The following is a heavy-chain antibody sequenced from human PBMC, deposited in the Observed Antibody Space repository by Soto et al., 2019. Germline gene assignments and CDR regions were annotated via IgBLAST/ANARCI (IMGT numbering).Heavy chain of an antibody. CDR1: GGSISSGGYS. Sequence: QLQLQESGSGLVKPSQTLSLTCAVSGGSISSGGYSWSWIRQPPGKGLEWIGYIYHSGSTYYNPSLKSRVTISVDRSKNQFSLKLSSVTAADTAVYYCARDSAGDSSGYYFAFDIWGQGTMVTVSS. J-gene: IGHJ3*02. D-gene: IGHD3-22*01. CDR3: ARDSAGDSSGYYFAFDI. CDR2: IYHSGST. V-gene: IGHV4-30-2*01.